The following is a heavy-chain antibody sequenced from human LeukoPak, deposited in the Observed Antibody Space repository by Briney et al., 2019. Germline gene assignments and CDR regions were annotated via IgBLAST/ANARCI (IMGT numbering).Heavy chain of an antibody. CDR1: GFTFSSYS. V-gene: IGHV3-53*04. Sequence: GGSLRLSCAASGFTFSSYSMNWVRQAPGKGLEWVSVIYSGGSTYYADSVKGRFTISRHNSKNTLYLQMNSLRAEDTAVYYCARDQIVATTTYYYYGMDVWGQGTTVTVSS. D-gene: IGHD5-12*01. CDR2: IYSGGST. J-gene: IGHJ6*02. CDR3: ARDQIVATTTYYYYGMDV.